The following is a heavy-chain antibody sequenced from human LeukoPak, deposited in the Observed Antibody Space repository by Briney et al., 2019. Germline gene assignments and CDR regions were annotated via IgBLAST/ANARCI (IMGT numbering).Heavy chain of an antibody. D-gene: IGHD3-22*01. CDR2: INPNSGGT. CDR3: ARATSLLVVVIKD. V-gene: IGHV1-2*02. CDR1: GYTFTGYY. Sequence: GASVKVSCKASGYTFTGYYMHWVGQAPGQGLEWMGWINPNSGGTNYAQKFQGRVTMTRDTSISTAYMELSRLRSDDTAVYYCARATSLLVVVIKDWGQGTLVTVSS. J-gene: IGHJ4*02.